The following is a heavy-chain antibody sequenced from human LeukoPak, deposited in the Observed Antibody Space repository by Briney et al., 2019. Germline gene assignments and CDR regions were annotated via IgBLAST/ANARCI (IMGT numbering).Heavy chain of an antibody. Sequence: ASVKVSCQASGYTSSDFYCNWVRQTPGQGLEWIGCINHYSGATISAQNFQGRVTLTWDASIGTAYMELSRLRSDDAAVYYCATSTVTHTRDPWGQGTLVTVSS. D-gene: IGHD1-1*01. J-gene: IGHJ5*02. CDR2: INHYSGAT. CDR3: ATSTVTHTRDP. CDR1: GYTSSDFY. V-gene: IGHV1-2*02.